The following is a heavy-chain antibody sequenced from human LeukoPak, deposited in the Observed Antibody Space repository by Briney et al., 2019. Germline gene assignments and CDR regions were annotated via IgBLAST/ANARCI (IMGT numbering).Heavy chain of an antibody. CDR1: EFTFSSYA. CDR3: AKAAGSGWYNAFDI. V-gene: IGHV3-23*01. D-gene: IGHD6-19*01. CDR2: ISGSGGST. J-gene: IGHJ3*02. Sequence: PGGSLRLSCAASEFTFSSYAINWVRQAPGKGLEWVSVISGSGGSTYYADSVKGRLTISRDNSKNTLYLQMNSLRAEDTAVYYCAKAAGSGWYNAFDIWGQGTMVTVSS.